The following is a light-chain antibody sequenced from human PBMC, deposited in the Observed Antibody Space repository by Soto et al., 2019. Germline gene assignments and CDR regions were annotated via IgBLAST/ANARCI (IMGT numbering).Light chain of an antibody. Sequence: SYELTQPPSVSVSPGQTASITCSGDKLGDKFACWYQQKPGQSPVLVIYQVNKRPTGIPERFSVSNSGNTATLTISGTRPMDEAYYYCHAWDTSAAVFGAGTKLTVL. J-gene: IGLJ3*02. CDR2: QVN. CDR1: KLGDKF. V-gene: IGLV3-1*01. CDR3: HAWDTSAAV.